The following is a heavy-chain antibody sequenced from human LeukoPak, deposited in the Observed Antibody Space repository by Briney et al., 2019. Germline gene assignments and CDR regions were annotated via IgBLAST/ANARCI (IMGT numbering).Heavy chain of an antibody. D-gene: IGHD3-9*01. CDR3: AATYYGWEFLTGYPPSFDY. Sequence: SETLSLTCTVSGGSISSSSYYWGWIRQPPGKGLEWIGSIYYSGSTYYNPSLKGRVTISVDTSKNQFSLKLSSVTAADTAVYYCAATYYGWEFLTGYPPSFDYWGQGTLVTVSS. J-gene: IGHJ4*02. CDR2: IYYSGST. CDR1: GGSISSSSYY. V-gene: IGHV4-39*01.